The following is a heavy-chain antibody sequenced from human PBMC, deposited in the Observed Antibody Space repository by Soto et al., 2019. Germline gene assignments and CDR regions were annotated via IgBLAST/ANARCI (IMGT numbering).Heavy chain of an antibody. CDR1: GFTFSSYG. V-gene: IGHV3-30*18. Sequence: QVQLVESGGGVVQPGRSLRLSCAASGFTFSSYGMHWVRQAPGKGLEWVAVISYDGSNKYYADSVKGRFTISRDNSKNPLYLQMNSLRAENTAVYYCAKDRARAARRDYYYYYYMDVWGKGTTVTVSS. D-gene: IGHD6-6*01. CDR2: ISYDGSNK. J-gene: IGHJ6*03. CDR3: AKDRARAARRDYYYYYYMDV.